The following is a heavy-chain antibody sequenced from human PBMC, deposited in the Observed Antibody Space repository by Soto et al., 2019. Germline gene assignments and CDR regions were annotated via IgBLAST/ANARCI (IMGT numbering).Heavy chain of an antibody. CDR3: ARYDAFKAFDL. D-gene: IGHD1-1*01. CDR1: GFTFNSYS. J-gene: IGHJ3*01. CDR2: ISSGSVYI. Sequence: EVELVESGGGRVKPGGSLRLSCAASGFTFNSYSVNWVRQAPGKGLEWVASISSGSVYIDFADSVKGRFTISRDDVTNSASLQMDSLRVEDTGIYYCARYDAFKAFDLWGQGTMVTVSS. V-gene: IGHV3-21*02.